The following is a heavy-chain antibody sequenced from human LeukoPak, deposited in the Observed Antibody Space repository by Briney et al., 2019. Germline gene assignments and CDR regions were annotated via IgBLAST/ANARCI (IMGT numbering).Heavy chain of an antibody. Sequence: PSETLSLTCSVSGGSIRSSAYCWGWIRLPPGKGLEWIVNIYDTGSAYYNPSLKRRFTISVDTSKNQFSLKVSSVTAADTAVYYCARVTYYYYMDVWGKGTTVTISS. CDR3: ARVTYYYYMDV. V-gene: IGHV4-39*07. CDR1: GGSIRSSAYC. J-gene: IGHJ6*03. CDR2: IYDTGSA.